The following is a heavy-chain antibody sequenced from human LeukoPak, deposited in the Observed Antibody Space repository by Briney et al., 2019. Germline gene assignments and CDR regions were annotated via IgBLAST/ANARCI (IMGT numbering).Heavy chain of an antibody. CDR2: INSDGSST. D-gene: IGHD5-12*01. J-gene: IGHJ4*02. V-gene: IGHV3-74*01. Sequence: PPGGSLRLSCAASGFTFSSYWMHWVRQAPGKGLVWVSRINSDGSSTSYADSVKGRFTISRDNAKDTLYLQMNSLRAEDTAVYYCARDPRGYSGYVRVQGTLVTVSS. CDR3: ARDPRGYSGYV. CDR1: GFTFSSYW.